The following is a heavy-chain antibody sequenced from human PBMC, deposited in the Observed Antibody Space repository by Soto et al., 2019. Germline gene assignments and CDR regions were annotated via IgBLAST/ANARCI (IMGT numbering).Heavy chain of an antibody. CDR2: ISYDGSNK. V-gene: IGHV3-30*03. D-gene: IGHD6-19*01. Sequence: QVQLVESGGGVVQPGRSLRLSCAASGFTFSSYGMHWVRQAPGKGLEWVAVISYDGSNKYYADSVKGRFTISRDNSKNTLYLQMTSLRAEDTAVYYCARGQGAVSHFDYWGQGTLVTVSS. J-gene: IGHJ4*02. CDR3: ARGQGAVSHFDY. CDR1: GFTFSSYG.